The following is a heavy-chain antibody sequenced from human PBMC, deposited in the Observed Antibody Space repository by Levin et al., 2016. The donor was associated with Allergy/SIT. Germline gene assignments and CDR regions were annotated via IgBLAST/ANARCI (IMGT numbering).Heavy chain of an antibody. V-gene: IGHV3-53*01. CDR1: GFTVSSNY. D-gene: IGHD2-21*02. CDR3: ASGGRGVTAKYMDV. CDR2: IYSGGST. J-gene: IGHJ6*03. Sequence: SLRLSCAASGFTVSSNYMSWVRQAPGKGLEWVSVIYSGGSTYYADSVKGRFTISRDNSKNTLYLQMNSLRAEDTAVYYCASGGRGVTAKYMDVWAKGPRSPSP.